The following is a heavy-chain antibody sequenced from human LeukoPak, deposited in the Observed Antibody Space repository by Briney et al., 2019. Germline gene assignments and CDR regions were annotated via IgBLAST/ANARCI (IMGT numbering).Heavy chain of an antibody. CDR2: IYHSGST. V-gene: IGHV4-39*07. CDR3: ASANYYDSSGLSPWFDP. Sequence: SQTLSLTCTVSGGSISSGSYYWGWIRQPPGKGLEWIGSIYHSGSTYYNPSLKSRVTISVDTSKNQFSLKLSSVTAADTAVYYCASANYYDSSGLSPWFDPWGQGTLVTVSS. CDR1: GGSISSGSYY. D-gene: IGHD3-22*01. J-gene: IGHJ5*02.